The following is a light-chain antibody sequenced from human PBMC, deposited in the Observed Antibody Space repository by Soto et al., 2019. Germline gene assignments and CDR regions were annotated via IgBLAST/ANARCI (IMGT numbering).Light chain of an antibody. CDR1: SSDVGTYNF. Sequence: QSALTQPASVSGSPGQSITISCTVTSSDVGTYNFVSWYRQHPVKAPILIIFDVSSRPSGISTRFSGSKSGNTASLTISGVHAEDEDDYYCSAYANSDTGIFGGGTKLTVL. CDR2: DVS. V-gene: IGLV2-14*01. J-gene: IGLJ2*01. CDR3: SAYANSDTGI.